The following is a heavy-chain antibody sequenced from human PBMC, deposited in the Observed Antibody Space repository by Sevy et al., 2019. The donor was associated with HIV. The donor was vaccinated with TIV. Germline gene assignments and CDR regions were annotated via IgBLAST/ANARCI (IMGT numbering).Heavy chain of an antibody. CDR2: FDPEDGET. V-gene: IGHV1-24*01. CDR3: ATPSPNYYGSGSYYSH. CDR1: GYTLTELS. Sequence: ASVKVSCKVSGYTLTELSMHWVRQAPGKGLEWMGGFDPEDGETIYAQKFQGRVTMTEDTSTDTAYMELGSLRSEDTAVYYCATPSPNYYGSGSYYSHWGQGTLVTVSS. J-gene: IGHJ4*02. D-gene: IGHD3-10*01.